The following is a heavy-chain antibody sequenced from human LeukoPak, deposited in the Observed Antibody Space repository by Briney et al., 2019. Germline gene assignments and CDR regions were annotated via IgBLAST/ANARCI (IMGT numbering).Heavy chain of an antibody. CDR3: AREGYDSNIYYKADY. D-gene: IGHD3-22*01. CDR2: ISYSGST. Sequence: PPETLSLTCTVSGGSISSYYWSWIRQPPGKGLEWIGYISYSGSTSYNPSLKSRVTITLDTSKNQFSLKLSSVTAADTAVYYCAREGYDSNIYYKADYWGQGTLVTVSS. J-gene: IGHJ4*02. CDR1: GGSISSYY. V-gene: IGHV4-59*01.